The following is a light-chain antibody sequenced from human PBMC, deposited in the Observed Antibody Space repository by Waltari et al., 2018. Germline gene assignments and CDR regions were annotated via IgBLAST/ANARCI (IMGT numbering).Light chain of an antibody. J-gene: IGLJ1*01. CDR2: EFS. V-gene: IGLV2-14*01. CDR3: SSYTTSSAPGV. Sequence: QSALTQPASVSGSPGQAITLPRFGTDSDVRAYDYVSWYQQHPGKAPHLIIYEFSKRPSGTSNRFSASKSGNTASLTISGLQAEDEADYYCSSYTTSSAPGVFGTGTRVTVL. CDR1: DSDVRAYDY.